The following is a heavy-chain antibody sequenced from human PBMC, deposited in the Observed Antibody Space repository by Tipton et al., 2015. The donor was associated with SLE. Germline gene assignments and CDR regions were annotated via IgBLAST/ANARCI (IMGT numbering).Heavy chain of an antibody. CDR3: AGSSSGYYYYYMDV. CDR1: GFTFSSYG. D-gene: IGHD6-6*01. CDR2: IWYDGSNK. Sequence: RSLRLSCAASGFTFSSYGMHWVRQAPGKGLEWVAVIWYDGSNKYYADSVKGRFTISRDNSKNTLYLQMNSLRAEDTAMYYCAGSSSGYYYYYMDVWGKGTTVTVSS. J-gene: IGHJ6*03. V-gene: IGHV3-33*08.